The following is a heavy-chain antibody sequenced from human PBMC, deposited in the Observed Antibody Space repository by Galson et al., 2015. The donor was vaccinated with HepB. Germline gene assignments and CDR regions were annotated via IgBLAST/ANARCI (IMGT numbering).Heavy chain of an antibody. J-gene: IGHJ4*02. V-gene: IGHV3-30*18. Sequence: SLRLSCAASGFTFSSYGMHWVRQAPGKGLEWVAVISYDGSNKYYADSVKGRFTISRDNSKNTLYLQMNSLRAEDTAVYYCAKGLVYCGGDCYSHFDYWGQGTLVTVSS. D-gene: IGHD2-21*02. CDR3: AKGLVYCGGDCYSHFDY. CDR1: GFTFSSYG. CDR2: ISYDGSNK.